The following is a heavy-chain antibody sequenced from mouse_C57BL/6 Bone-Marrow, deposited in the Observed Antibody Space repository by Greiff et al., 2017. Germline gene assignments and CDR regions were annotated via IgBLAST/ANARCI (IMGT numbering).Heavy chain of an antibody. V-gene: IGHV1-81*01. D-gene: IGHD3-3*01. CDR1: GYTFTSYG. CDR2: IYPRSGNT. Sequence: QVHVKQSGAELARPGASVKLSCKASGYTFTSYGISWVKQRTGQGLEWIGEIYPRSGNTYYNEKFKGKATLTADKSSSTAYMELRSLTSEDSAVYFCAKGDWPFAYWGQGTLVTVSA. CDR3: AKGDWPFAY. J-gene: IGHJ3*01.